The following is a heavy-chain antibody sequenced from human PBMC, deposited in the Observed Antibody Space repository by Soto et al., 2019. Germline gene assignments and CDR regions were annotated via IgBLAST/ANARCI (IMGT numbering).Heavy chain of an antibody. CDR1: GYTLTELS. Sequence: ASVKVSCKVSGYTLTELSMHWVRQAPGKGLEWMGGFDPEDGETIYAQKFQGRGTMTEDTSTDTAYMELSSLRSEDTAVYYCATSQPDYPEPGLGAFDIWGQGKWSPSPQ. J-gene: IGHJ3*02. D-gene: IGHD3-10*01. CDR3: ATSQPDYPEPGLGAFDI. V-gene: IGHV1-24*01. CDR2: FDPEDGET.